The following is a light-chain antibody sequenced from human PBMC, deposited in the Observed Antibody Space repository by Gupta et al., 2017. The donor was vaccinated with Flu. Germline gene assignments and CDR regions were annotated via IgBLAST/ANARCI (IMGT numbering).Light chain of an antibody. J-gene: IGLJ3*02. V-gene: IGLV7-46*01. Sequence: QAVVTQEPSLTVSPGGPVTLTCGLSAGTVTSGHYPYWFQQKPGQAPRTLIYDTTNKHSWTPARFSGSLLGGKAALTLSGAQPEDEAEYYCLLAYSDARMFGGGTKLTVL. CDR3: LLAYSDARM. CDR1: AGTVTSGHY. CDR2: DTT.